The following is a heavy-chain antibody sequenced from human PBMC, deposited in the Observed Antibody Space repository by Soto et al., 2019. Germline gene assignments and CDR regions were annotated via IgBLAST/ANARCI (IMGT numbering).Heavy chain of an antibody. J-gene: IGHJ4*02. Sequence: SETLSLTSTVSGGSISSYYWSWIRQPPGKGLEYIGYIYHSGSTNYNPSLKSRVSISVDTSENQFSLKLRSVTAADTALYYCAAYGSETFDYWGQGTLVTVSS. CDR3: AAYGSETFDY. CDR1: GGSISSYY. D-gene: IGHD3-10*01. CDR2: IYHSGST. V-gene: IGHV4-59*01.